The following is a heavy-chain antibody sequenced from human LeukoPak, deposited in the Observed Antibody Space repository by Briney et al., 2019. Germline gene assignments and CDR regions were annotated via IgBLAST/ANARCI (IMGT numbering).Heavy chain of an antibody. CDR1: GFIFGHYV. Sequence: GGSLTLSCTASGFIFGHYVMTWARQAPGKGLEWVSSIHNGGGETYYADAVKGRFIISRDNSKNTLYVQMNSLRDEDTAVYYCAKDQRWESPHYLDSWGQGTLVTVSS. D-gene: IGHD1-26*01. CDR2: IHNGGGET. J-gene: IGHJ4*02. CDR3: AKDQRWESPHYLDS. V-gene: IGHV3-23*01.